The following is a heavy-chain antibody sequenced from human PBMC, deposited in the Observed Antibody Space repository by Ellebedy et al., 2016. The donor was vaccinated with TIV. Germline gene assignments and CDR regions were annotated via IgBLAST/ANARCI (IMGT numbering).Heavy chain of an antibody. CDR1: GGSISSYY. J-gene: IGHJ6*02. D-gene: IGHD6-19*01. V-gene: IGHV4-59*01. CDR2: IYYSGST. CDR3: ARGVAGTNYYYYGMDV. Sequence: MPSETLSLTCTVSGGSISSYYWSWIRQPPGKGLEWIGYIYYSGSTNYSPSLKSRVTISVDTSKNQFSLKLSSVTAADTAVYYCARGVAGTNYYYYGMDVWGQGTTVTVSS.